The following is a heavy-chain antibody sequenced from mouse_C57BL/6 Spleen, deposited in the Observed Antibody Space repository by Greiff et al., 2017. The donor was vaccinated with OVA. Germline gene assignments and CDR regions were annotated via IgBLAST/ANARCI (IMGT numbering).Heavy chain of an antibody. V-gene: IGHV1-76*01. Sequence: QVQLQQSGAELVRPGASVKLSCKASGYTFTDYYINWVKQRPGQGLEWIARIYPGSGNTYYNEKFKGKATLTAEKSSSTAYMRLSSLTSEDSAVYFCAREADWYFDVWGTGTTVTVSS. D-gene: IGHD3-2*02. CDR2: IYPGSGNT. J-gene: IGHJ1*03. CDR3: AREADWYFDV. CDR1: GYTFTDYY.